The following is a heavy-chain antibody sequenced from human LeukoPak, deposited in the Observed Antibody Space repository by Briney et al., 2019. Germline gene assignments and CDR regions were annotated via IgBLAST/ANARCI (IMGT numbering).Heavy chain of an antibody. CDR2: ISGSGGST. D-gene: IGHD5-12*01. V-gene: IGHV3-23*01. J-gene: IGHJ4*02. CDR1: GFTFNSYV. Sequence: GGSLRLSCAASGFTFNSYVMSWVRQAPGKGLEWVSAISGSGGSTYYADSVKGRFTISRDNSKNTPYLQMNSLRAEDTAVYYCAKGYSGYDYRIGYFDYWGQGTLVTVSS. CDR3: AKGYSGYDYRIGYFDY.